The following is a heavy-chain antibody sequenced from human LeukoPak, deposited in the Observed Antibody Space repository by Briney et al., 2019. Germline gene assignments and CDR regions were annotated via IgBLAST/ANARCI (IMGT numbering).Heavy chain of an antibody. V-gene: IGHV4-39*01. J-gene: IGHJ5*02. CDR2: IYYSGST. Sequence: PSETLSLTCTVSGGSISSSNYYWGWIRQPPGKGLEWIGSIYYSGSTYYNPSLKSRVTISVDTSKNQCSLKLSPVTAADTAVYYCARLDGYCSGGSCYSVSFVDPWGQGTLVTVSS. D-gene: IGHD2-15*01. CDR1: GGSISSSNYY. CDR3: ARLDGYCSGGSCYSVSFVDP.